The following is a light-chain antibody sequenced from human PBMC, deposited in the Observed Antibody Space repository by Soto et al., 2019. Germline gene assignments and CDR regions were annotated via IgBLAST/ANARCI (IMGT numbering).Light chain of an antibody. CDR3: QQYGISPIT. J-gene: IGKJ5*01. Sequence: PGERATLSCRASQRVSSSYLAWYQQKPGQAPRLLIYGASSSATGIPDRFSGSGSGTDFTLTISRLEPEDFAVYYCQQYGISPITFGQGTRLEIK. V-gene: IGKV3-20*01. CDR1: QRVSSSY. CDR2: GAS.